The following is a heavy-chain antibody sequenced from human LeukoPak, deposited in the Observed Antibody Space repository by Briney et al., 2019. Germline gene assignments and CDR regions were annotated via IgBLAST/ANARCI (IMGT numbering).Heavy chain of an antibody. Sequence: GGSLRLSCAASGFTFSSYAMSWVRQAPGKGLEWVSSISGSAGSTYYAGSVKGRFTISRDNSKNTLFLQMNSLRAEDTAVYYCAKARVARAYYNSRGYYNFDYWGQGTLVTVSS. J-gene: IGHJ4*02. CDR3: AKARVARAYYNSRGYYNFDY. CDR2: ISGSAGST. CDR1: GFTFSSYA. V-gene: IGHV3-23*01. D-gene: IGHD3-22*01.